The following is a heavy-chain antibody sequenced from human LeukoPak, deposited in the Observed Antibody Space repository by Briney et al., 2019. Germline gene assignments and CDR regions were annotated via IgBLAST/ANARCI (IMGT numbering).Heavy chain of an antibody. J-gene: IGHJ4*02. V-gene: IGHV1-69*05. CDR1: GGTFSSYA. CDR3: ARDDGSATLGFDS. Sequence: ASVKVSCKASGGTFSSYAISWVRQAPGQGLEWMGGIIPIFGTANYAQKFQGRVSITTDESTSTAYMEVSSLRSVDTAVYYCARDDGSATLGFDSWGQGTLVTVSS. D-gene: IGHD1-26*01. CDR2: IIPIFGTA.